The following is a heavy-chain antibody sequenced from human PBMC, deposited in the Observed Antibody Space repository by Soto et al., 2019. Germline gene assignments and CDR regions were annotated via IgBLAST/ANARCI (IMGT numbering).Heavy chain of an antibody. CDR1: GYTFSNYG. J-gene: IGHJ5*02. V-gene: IGHV1-18*01. CDR3: ARVVVGAANNFFDP. Sequence: ASVKVSCKASGYTFSNYGISWGRQAPGQGLEWMGWISPYNGNTAYAQDLQGRVTMTTDTFTTTAYMELRSLRSDDTAVYYCARVVVGAANNFFDPWGQGTLVTVSS. D-gene: IGHD2-15*01. CDR2: ISPYNGNT.